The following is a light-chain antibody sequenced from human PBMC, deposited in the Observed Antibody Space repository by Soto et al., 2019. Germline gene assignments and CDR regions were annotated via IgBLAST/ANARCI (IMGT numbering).Light chain of an antibody. CDR3: SSYAGSNNPHVV. Sequence: QSVLTQPPSASGSPGQSVTISCTGTGSDVGVYNYVSWYQQHPGKAPKVMIYEVSKRPSGVPDRFSGSKSGNTASLTVSGLQAEDEAYYYCSSYAGSNNPHVVFGGGTKLTVL. CDR1: GSDVGVYNY. CDR2: EVS. J-gene: IGLJ2*01. V-gene: IGLV2-8*01.